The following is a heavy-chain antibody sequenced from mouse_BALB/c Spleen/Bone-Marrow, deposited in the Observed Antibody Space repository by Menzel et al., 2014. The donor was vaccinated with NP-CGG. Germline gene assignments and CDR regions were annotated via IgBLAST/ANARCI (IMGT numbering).Heavy chain of an antibody. V-gene: IGHV2-6*02. J-gene: IGHJ4*01. Sequence: VNVVESGPGLVAPSQSLSITCTVSGFSLTTYDVHWVRQPPGKGLEWLVVIWSDGNTTYNSALKSRLNISKDNSKSQVFLKMNSLQTDDTAIYYCARNPYGNYAMDYWGQGTSVTVSS. CDR1: GFSLTTYD. D-gene: IGHD2-10*02. CDR3: ARNPYGNYAMDY. CDR2: IWSDGNT.